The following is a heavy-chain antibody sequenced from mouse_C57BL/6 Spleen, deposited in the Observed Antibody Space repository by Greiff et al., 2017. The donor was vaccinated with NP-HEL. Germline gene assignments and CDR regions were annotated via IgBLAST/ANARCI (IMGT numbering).Heavy chain of an antibody. D-gene: IGHD2-5*01. J-gene: IGHJ3*01. CDR3: ARTYYSNYGGFAY. Sequence: EVQGVESGGGLVKPGGSLKLSCAASGFTFSDYGMHWVRQAPEKGLEWVAYISSGSSTIYYADTVKGRFTISRDNAKNTLFLQMTSLRSEDTAMHYCARTYYSNYGGFAYWGQGTLVTVSA. V-gene: IGHV5-17*01. CDR1: GFTFSDYG. CDR2: ISSGSSTI.